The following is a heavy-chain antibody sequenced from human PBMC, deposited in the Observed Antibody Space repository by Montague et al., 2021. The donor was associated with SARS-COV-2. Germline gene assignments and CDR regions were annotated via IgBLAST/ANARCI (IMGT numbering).Heavy chain of an antibody. V-gene: IGHV3-30-3*01. D-gene: IGHD2-2*01. CDR3: ARSSCYVCCHDS. CDR1: GFTFSSYA. J-gene: IGHJ4*02. Sequence: SLRLSCAASGFTFSSYAMHWVRQAPGKGLEWVAVISYDGSNKYYADSVKGRFTISRDNSKNTLYLQMNSLRAEDTAVYYCARSSCYVCCHDSWGQGTLVTVSS. CDR2: ISYDGSNK.